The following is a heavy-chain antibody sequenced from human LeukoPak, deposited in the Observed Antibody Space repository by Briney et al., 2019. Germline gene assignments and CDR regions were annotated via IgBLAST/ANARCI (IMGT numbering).Heavy chain of an antibody. V-gene: IGHV3-23*01. CDR3: AKEAVAAAGPFDH. D-gene: IGHD6-13*01. CDR1: GLTFSGYA. CDR2: ISSGGSNT. Sequence: PGGSLRLSCTASGLTFSGYAMSWVRQAPGQGLEWVSVISSGGSNTYYADSVKGRFTISRDNSKNTLYLQMNSLRAEDTAIYYCAKEAVAAAGPFDHWGQGTLVTVSS. J-gene: IGHJ4*02.